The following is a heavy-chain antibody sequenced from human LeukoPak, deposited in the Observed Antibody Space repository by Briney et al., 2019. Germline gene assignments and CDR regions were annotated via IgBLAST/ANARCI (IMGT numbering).Heavy chain of an antibody. CDR1: GFTFSNFP. CDR3: ATKGTGNYYYYYGMDV. V-gene: IGHV3-23*01. CDR2: ISGSGGST. J-gene: IGHJ6*02. D-gene: IGHD7-27*01. Sequence: GGSLRLSCAASGFTFSNFPMNWVRQAPGKGLEWVSAISGSGGSTYYADSVKGRFTISRDNSKNTLYLQMNSLRAEDTAVYYCATKGTGNYYYYYGMDVWGQGTTVTVSS.